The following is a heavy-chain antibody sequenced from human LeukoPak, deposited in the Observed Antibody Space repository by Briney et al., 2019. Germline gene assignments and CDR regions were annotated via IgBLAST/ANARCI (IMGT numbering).Heavy chain of an antibody. CDR2: ITIRDHTK. CDR3: ARGDPHADL. V-gene: IGHV3-48*03. Sequence: PGGSLRLSCAASGFDLSTYEMNWVRHAPGKGREWIADITIRDHTKHYADSVKGRFTISRDNARTSLYLQMNSLRVEDTGLYYCARGDPHADLWGQGTLVSVS. CDR1: GFDLSTYE. J-gene: IGHJ5*02.